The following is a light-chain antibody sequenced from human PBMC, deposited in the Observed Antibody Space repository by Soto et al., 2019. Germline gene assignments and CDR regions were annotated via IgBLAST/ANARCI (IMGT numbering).Light chain of an antibody. J-gene: IGKJ1*01. CDR1: QSVSSNS. CDR2: GAT. V-gene: IGKV3-20*01. Sequence: EIVLTQSPGTLSLSPGERATLSCRASQSVSSNSLAWYQKKPGQAPRLLIYGATSRAAGIPDTFTGSGSGTDFTLTISRLEPEDFAVYYCQQYGSSLTWTFGQGTKVEIQ. CDR3: QQYGSSLTWT.